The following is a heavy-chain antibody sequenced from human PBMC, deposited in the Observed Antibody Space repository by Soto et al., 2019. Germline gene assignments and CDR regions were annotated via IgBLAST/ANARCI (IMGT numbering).Heavy chain of an antibody. V-gene: IGHV1-18*01. CDR1: GYTFTSYG. CDR3: ARESYNWFDP. CDR2: ISAYNGNT. Sequence: ASVEGPCKASGYTFTSYGISWVRQAPGQGLEWMGWISAYNGNTNYAQKLQGRVTMTTDTSTSTAYMELRSLRSDDTAVYYCARESYNWFDPWGQGTLVTVSS. J-gene: IGHJ5*02. D-gene: IGHD3-10*01.